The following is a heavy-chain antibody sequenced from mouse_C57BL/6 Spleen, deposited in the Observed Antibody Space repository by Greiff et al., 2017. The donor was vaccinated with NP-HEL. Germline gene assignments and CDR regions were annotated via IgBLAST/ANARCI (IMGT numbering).Heavy chain of an antibody. CDR3: VRDYDGYAMDY. D-gene: IGHD2-4*01. Sequence: QVQLQQPGAELVKPGASVKLSCKASGYTFTSYWMHWVKQRPGQGLEWIGMIHPNSGSTNYNEKFKSKATLTVDKSSSTAYMQLSSLTSEDSAVYYCVRDYDGYAMDYWGQGTSVTVSS. J-gene: IGHJ4*01. V-gene: IGHV1-64*01. CDR1: GYTFTSYW. CDR2: IHPNSGST.